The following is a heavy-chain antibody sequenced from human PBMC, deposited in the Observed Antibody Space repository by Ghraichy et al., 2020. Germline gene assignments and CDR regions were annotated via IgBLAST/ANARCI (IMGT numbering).Heavy chain of an antibody. V-gene: IGHV1-69*13. CDR2: IIPLFRTP. Sequence: SVKVSCKAPGGTFSNNAINWVRQAPGQGLEWMGGIIPLFRTPYYAQKFQGRITITADESTRTAYMDLSGLRSEDTAMYYCASASTHSGNSHLEFDFWGQRTLVTVSS. CDR1: GGTFSNNA. CDR3: ASASTHSGNSHLEFDF. D-gene: IGHD1-26*01. J-gene: IGHJ4*02.